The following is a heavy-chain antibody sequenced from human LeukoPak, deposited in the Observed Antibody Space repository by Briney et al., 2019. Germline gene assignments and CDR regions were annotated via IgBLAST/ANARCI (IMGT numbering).Heavy chain of an antibody. Sequence: PSETLSLTCTVSGGSISSSSYYWGWIRQPPGKGLEWIGSIYYSGSTYYNPSLKSRVTISVDTSKNQFSLKLSSVTAADTAVYYCARTGVTMIVVDYWGQGTLVTVSS. CDR1: GGSISSSSYY. CDR3: ARTGVTMIVVDY. D-gene: IGHD3-22*01. CDR2: IYYSGST. V-gene: IGHV4-39*07. J-gene: IGHJ4*02.